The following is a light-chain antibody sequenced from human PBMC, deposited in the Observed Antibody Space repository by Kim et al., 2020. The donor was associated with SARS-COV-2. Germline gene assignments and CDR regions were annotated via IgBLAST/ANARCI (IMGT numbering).Light chain of an antibody. CDR3: SSYTSSSVV. CDR1: SSGVGGYNY. V-gene: IGLV2-14*03. CDR2: DVS. J-gene: IGLJ2*01. Sequence: PGQSITTSCTGTSSGVGGYNYVSWYQQHPGKAPKLIIYDVSNRPSGVSNRFSGSKSGNTASLTISGLQAEDEADYYCSSYTSSSVVFGGGTQLTVL.